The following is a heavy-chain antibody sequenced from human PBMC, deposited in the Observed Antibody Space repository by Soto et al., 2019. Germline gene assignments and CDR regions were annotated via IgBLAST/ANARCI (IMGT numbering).Heavy chain of an antibody. CDR1: GFTFSDYY. Sequence: PGGSLRLSCAASGFTFSDYYMSWIRQAPGKGLEWVSYISSSGSTIYYADSVKGRFTISRDNAKNSLYLQMNSLRAEDTAVYYWAREPRAGGWQNAFYFDYWGQGTLVTVSS. J-gene: IGHJ4*02. V-gene: IGHV3-11*01. D-gene: IGHD6-19*01. CDR3: AREPRAGGWQNAFYFDY. CDR2: ISSSGSTI.